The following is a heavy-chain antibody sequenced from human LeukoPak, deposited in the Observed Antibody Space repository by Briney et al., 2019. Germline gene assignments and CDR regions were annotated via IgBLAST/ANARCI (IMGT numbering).Heavy chain of an antibody. Sequence: ASVKVSCKASGYTFTSYDINWVRQATGQGLEWMGWMNPNSGNTGYAQKFQGRVTMTRNTSISTAYMELSSLRSEDTAVYYCARVSLMVRNYYFDYWGQGTLVTVSS. CDR1: GYTFTSYD. CDR2: MNPNSGNT. D-gene: IGHD3-10*01. J-gene: IGHJ4*02. V-gene: IGHV1-8*01. CDR3: ARVSLMVRNYYFDY.